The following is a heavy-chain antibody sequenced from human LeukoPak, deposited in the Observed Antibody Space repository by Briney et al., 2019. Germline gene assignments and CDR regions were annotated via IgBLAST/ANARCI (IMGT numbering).Heavy chain of an antibody. J-gene: IGHJ4*02. CDR2: IKQDGSEK. CDR1: GFTFSRYW. D-gene: IGHD7-27*01. V-gene: IGHV3-7*01. CDR3: AREQLGIGLDH. Sequence: PGGSLRLSCAASGFTFSRYWMSWVRQTPGKGLEWVANIKQDGSEKYYVDSVKGRFTISRDNAKNSLYLQMNSLRAEDTAVYYRAREQLGIGLDHWGQGTLVPVSS.